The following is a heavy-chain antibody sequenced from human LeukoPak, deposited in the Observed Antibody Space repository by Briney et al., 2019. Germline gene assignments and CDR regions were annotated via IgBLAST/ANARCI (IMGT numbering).Heavy chain of an antibody. J-gene: IGHJ4*02. Sequence: MPSAALSLTCTVSGGSISSYYWSWIRQPPGKGLEWIGYIYYSGSTNYTPSLKSRITISVDTSRNQFSLKLNSVTAADTAVYYCARSGRGSSAGFDYWGQGTLVTVSS. V-gene: IGHV4-59*01. D-gene: IGHD3-10*01. CDR2: IYYSGST. CDR3: ARSGRGSSAGFDY. CDR1: GGSISSYY.